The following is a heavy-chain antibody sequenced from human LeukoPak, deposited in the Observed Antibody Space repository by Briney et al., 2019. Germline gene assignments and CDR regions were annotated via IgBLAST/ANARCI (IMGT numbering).Heavy chain of an antibody. J-gene: IGHJ4*02. V-gene: IGHV4-59*08. CDR2: IYYSGST. CDR1: GGSISSYY. CDR3: ARHRPGPYDY. Sequence: SETLSLTCTVSGGSISSYYRSWLRQPPGKGLEWIGYIYYSGSTSYNPSLKSRVTISVDTSKNQFSLNLSSVTAADTAVYYCARHRPGPYDYWGQGTLVTVSS.